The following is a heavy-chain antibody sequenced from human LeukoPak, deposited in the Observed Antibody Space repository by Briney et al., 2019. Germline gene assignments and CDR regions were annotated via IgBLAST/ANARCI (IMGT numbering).Heavy chain of an antibody. CDR1: GGTFSSYA. J-gene: IGHJ4*02. CDR2: IIPILGIA. Sequence: SVKVSCKASGGTFSSYAISWVRQAPGQGLEWMGRIIPILGIANYAQKFQGRVTITADKSTSTAYMELSSLRSEDTAVYYCTRERSYGGNSSSYWGQGTLVTVSS. V-gene: IGHV1-69*04. CDR3: TRERSYGGNSSSY. D-gene: IGHD4-23*01.